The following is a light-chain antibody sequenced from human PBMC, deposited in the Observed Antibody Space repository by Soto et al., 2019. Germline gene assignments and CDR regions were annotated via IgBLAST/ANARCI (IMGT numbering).Light chain of an antibody. CDR3: QQYNNWPPWT. CDR1: QSVSSSY. J-gene: IGKJ1*01. Sequence: EIVLTQSPGTLSLSPGERATLSCRASQSVSSSYLAWYQQTPGHAPRLLIYGASTRATGIPARFSGSGSGTEFTLTISSLQSEDFAVYYCQQYNNWPPWTFGQGTKVDIK. V-gene: IGKV3-15*01. CDR2: GAS.